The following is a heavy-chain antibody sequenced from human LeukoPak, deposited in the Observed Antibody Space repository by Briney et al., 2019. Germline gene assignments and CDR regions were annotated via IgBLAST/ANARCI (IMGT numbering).Heavy chain of an antibody. CDR3: ARPKLSYSSSWYPDY. D-gene: IGHD6-13*01. J-gene: IGHJ4*02. V-gene: IGHV3-21*01. CDR2: ISSSSSYI. Sequence: GGSLRLSCAASGFTFSSYSMNWVRQAPGKGLEWVSSISSSSSYIYYADSVKGRFTISRDNAKNSLYLQMNSLRAEDTAVYYCARPKLSYSSSWYPDYWGQGTLVTVSS. CDR1: GFTFSSYS.